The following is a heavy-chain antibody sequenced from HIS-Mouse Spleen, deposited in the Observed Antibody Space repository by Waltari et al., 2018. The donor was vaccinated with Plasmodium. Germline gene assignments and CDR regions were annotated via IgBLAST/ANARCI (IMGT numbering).Heavy chain of an antibody. D-gene: IGHD6-6*01. CDR1: GFSLSTSGMG. Sequence: QVTLRESGPALVKPTQTLTLTCTFSGFSLSTSGMGVSWIRPTPGKPLEWLARIDWDDDKYYSTSLKTRLTISKDTSKNQVVLTMTNMDPVDTATYYCARTTYSSSSAKYYYYGMDVWGQGTTVTVSS. V-gene: IGHV2-70*15. CDR3: ARTTYSSSSAKYYYYGMDV. J-gene: IGHJ6*02. CDR2: IDWDDDK.